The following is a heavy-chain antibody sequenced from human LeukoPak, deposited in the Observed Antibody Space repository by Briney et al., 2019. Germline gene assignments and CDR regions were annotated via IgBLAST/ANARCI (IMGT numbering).Heavy chain of an antibody. CDR3: ARERVVGATRHFDY. D-gene: IGHD1-26*01. V-gene: IGHV1-2*02. CDR2: INPNSGGT. J-gene: IGHJ4*02. CDR1: GYTFTGYY. Sequence: ASVKVSCKASGYTFTGYYMHWVRQAPGQGLEWMGWINPNSGGTSYAQKFQGRVTMTRDTSISTAYMELSRLRSDDTAVYYCARERVVGATRHFDYWGQGTLVTVSS.